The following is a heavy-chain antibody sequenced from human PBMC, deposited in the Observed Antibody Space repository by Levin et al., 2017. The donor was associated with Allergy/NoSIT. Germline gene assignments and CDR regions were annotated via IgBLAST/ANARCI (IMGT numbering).Heavy chain of an antibody. CDR2: VYYTGRT. CDR1: GVSINSYY. V-gene: IGHV4-59*01. D-gene: IGHD5-12*01. J-gene: IGHJ6*03. Sequence: SETLSLTCTVSGVSINSYYWTWIRQAPGKGLQWIGYVYYTGRTNYSPSLQSRVTISVDTSKNQFSLRLTSVTAADTAGYYFVRETDNGYDYGDLGGDHDYYYMDVWGKGTTVSVSS. CDR3: VRETDNGYDYGDLGGDHDYYYMDV.